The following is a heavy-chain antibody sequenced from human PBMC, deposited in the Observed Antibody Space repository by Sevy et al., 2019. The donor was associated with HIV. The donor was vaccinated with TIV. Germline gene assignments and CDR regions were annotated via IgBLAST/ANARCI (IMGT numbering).Heavy chain of an antibody. D-gene: IGHD5-12*01. CDR3: ARDLGFRLRENWFDP. CDR1: GYTFTGYY. V-gene: IGHV1-2*02. CDR2: INPNSGGT. J-gene: IGHJ5*02. Sequence: ASVKVSCKASGYTFTGYYMHWVRQAPGQGLEWMGWINPNSGGTNYAQKFQGRVTMTRDTSISTDYMELGRLRSDDTAVYYCARDLGFRLRENWFDPWGQGTLVTVSS.